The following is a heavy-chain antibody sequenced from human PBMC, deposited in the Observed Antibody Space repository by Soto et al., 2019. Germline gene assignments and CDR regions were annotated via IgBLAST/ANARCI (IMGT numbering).Heavy chain of an antibody. CDR3: ARDPGRNYGPD. CDR2: IYSGGST. V-gene: IGHV3-66*01. D-gene: IGHD1-26*01. CDR1: GFTVSSNY. Sequence: GGSLRLSCAASGFTVSSNYMSWVRQAPGKGLEWVSVIYSGGSTYYADSVKGRFTISRDNSKNTLYLQMNSLRAEDTAVYYCARDPGRNYGPDWGQGTLVTVSS. J-gene: IGHJ4*02.